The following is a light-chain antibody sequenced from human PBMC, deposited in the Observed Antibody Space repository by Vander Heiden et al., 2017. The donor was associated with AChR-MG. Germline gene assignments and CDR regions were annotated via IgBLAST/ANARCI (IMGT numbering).Light chain of an antibody. J-gene: IGKJ4*01. CDR1: QSVSSSY. CDR3: QQYGTSPLT. CDR2: GAS. V-gene: IGKV3-20*01. Sequence: EIVLTQSPGTLSLSPGERATLSCRASQSVSSSYLAWYQQKPGQAPSLLIYGASSRATGIPDRFSGSESGTDFTLTISRLEPEDFAVYYCQQYGTSPLTFGGGTKVEIK.